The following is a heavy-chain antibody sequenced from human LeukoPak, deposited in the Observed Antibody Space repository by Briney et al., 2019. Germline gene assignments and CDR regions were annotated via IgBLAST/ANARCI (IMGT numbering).Heavy chain of an antibody. CDR2: IIPILGIA. CDR1: GGTFSSYA. V-gene: IGHV1-69*04. J-gene: IGHJ6*02. CDR3: ARGEIDTMVRGVITGYSGMDV. Sequence: SVKVSCKASGGTFSSYAISWVRQAPGQGLEWMGRIIPILGIANYAQKFQGRVTITADKSTSTAYMELSSLRSEDTAVYYCARGEIDTMVRGVITGYSGMDVWGQGTTVTVSS. D-gene: IGHD3-10*01.